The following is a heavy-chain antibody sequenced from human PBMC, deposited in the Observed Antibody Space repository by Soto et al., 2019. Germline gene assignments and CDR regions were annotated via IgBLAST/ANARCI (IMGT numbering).Heavy chain of an antibody. CDR2: IIPILGIA. D-gene: IGHD5-12*01. J-gene: IGHJ4*02. CDR3: ARGGDSGYDWDFDY. Sequence: QVQLVQSGAEVKKPGSSVKVSCTASGGTFSSYTISWVRQAPGQGLEWMGRIIPILGIANYAQKFQGRVTITADKSTSTAYMELSSLRSEDTAVYYCARGGDSGYDWDFDYWGQGTLVTVSS. V-gene: IGHV1-69*02. CDR1: GGTFSSYT.